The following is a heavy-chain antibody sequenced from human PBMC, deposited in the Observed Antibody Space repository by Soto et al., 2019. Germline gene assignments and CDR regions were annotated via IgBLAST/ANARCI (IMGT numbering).Heavy chain of an antibody. Sequence: ASVKVSCKASGYIFSSYGITWVRQAPGQGLEWMGGISAYNGNTNYAQNLQGRITMTTDTSTSTAYMELRRLRSEDTAVYYCAREGMYYYGSGSHYWGQGTLVTVSS. CDR2: ISAYNGNT. CDR3: AREGMYYYGSGSHY. CDR1: GYIFSSYG. D-gene: IGHD3-10*01. V-gene: IGHV1-18*01. J-gene: IGHJ4*02.